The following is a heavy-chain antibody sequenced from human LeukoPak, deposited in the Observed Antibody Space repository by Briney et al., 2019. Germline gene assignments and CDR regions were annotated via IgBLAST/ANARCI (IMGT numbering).Heavy chain of an antibody. V-gene: IGHV3-33*07. J-gene: IGHJ6*03. CDR2: IWYDGSNK. D-gene: IGHD1-26*01. Sequence: GGSLRLSCIPSGFTFNSYAMFWVRQAPGKGLEWVSLIWYDGSNKYYADSMKGRFTVSRDNSKNTLFLQMNSLRAEDTAVYYCARARGWEPNYYYYYMDVWGRGTTVTVSS. CDR1: GFTFNSYA. CDR3: ARARGWEPNYYYYYMDV.